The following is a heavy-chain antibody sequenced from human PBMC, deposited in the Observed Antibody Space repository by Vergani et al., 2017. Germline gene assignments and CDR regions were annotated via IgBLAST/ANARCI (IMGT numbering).Heavy chain of an antibody. CDR1: GYTFTSYY. D-gene: IGHD4-17*01. CDR3: ARDPIDYGDYSVGRFDY. Sequence: QVQLVQSGAEVKKPGASVKVSCKASGYTFTSYYMHWVRQAPGQGLEWMGIITPGGSTDYGPKFQGRATMTRDTSTRTVYMDLTGLRSDDTAMYYCARDPIDYGDYSVGRFDYWGQGTLVTVSS. V-gene: IGHV1-46*01. J-gene: IGHJ4*02. CDR2: ITPGGST.